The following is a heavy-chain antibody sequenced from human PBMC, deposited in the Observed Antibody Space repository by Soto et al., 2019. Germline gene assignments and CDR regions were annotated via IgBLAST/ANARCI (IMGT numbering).Heavy chain of an antibody. V-gene: IGHV1-24*01. Sequence: GASVKVSCKVSGYTLTELSMHWVRQAPGKGLEWMGGFDPEDGETIYAQKFQGRVTMTEDTSTDTAYMELSSLRSEDTAVYYCATGLYGDYISGAFDIWGQGTMVTVSS. D-gene: IGHD4-17*01. CDR1: GYTLTELS. CDR2: FDPEDGET. J-gene: IGHJ3*02. CDR3: ATGLYGDYISGAFDI.